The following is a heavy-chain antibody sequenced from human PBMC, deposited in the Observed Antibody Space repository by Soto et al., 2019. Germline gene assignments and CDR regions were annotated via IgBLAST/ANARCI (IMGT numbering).Heavy chain of an antibody. Sequence: ASVKVSCKASGYNFTQYTIHWVRQAPGQRLEWMGWITAGDGKTQYSKKFQTRVTIRSDVSATTVYMDLNSLRSEDTAVYYCARDLYSSSFFWFDAWGRGTLVT. CDR2: ITAGDGKT. CDR1: GYNFTQYT. CDR3: ARDLYSSSFFWFDA. V-gene: IGHV1-3*01. J-gene: IGHJ5*02. D-gene: IGHD2-2*01.